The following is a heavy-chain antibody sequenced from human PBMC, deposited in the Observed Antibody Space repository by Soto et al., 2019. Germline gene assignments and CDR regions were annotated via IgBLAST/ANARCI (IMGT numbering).Heavy chain of an antibody. D-gene: IGHD3-22*01. CDR2: IYSDGST. V-gene: IGHV3-53*01. J-gene: IGHJ4*02. CDR3: ARARYDSSGYYFDY. CDR1: GFIVISNY. Sequence: GGSLRLSCAASGFIVISNYMSWVRQAPGKGLEWVSVIYSDGSTHYTDSVKDRFIISRDISKNTLYLQMNSLRAEDTAVYYCARARYDSSGYYFDYWGQGALVTVSS.